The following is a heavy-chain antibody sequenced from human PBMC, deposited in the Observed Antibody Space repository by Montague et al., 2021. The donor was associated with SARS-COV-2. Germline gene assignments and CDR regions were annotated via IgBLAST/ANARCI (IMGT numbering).Heavy chain of an antibody. D-gene: IGHD1-26*01. Sequence: SLRLSCAASGFTFSSYWMSWVRQTPGKGLEWVANIKPDGGEKHHVDSVKGRFTISRDNAKNSLNLQMDSLRAEDTALYHCARDSRIVGATGGMDVWGQGTTVIVSS. CDR1: GFTFSSYW. CDR2: IKPDGGEK. J-gene: IGHJ6*02. CDR3: ARDSRIVGATGGMDV. V-gene: IGHV3-7*03.